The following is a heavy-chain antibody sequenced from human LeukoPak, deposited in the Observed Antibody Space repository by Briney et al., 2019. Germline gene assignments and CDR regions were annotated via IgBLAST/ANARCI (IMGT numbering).Heavy chain of an antibody. V-gene: IGHV3-9*01. J-gene: IGHJ3*02. CDR3: ARASYYYDTTGLGAVDI. Sequence: GGSLRLSCAASGFTFNDHAMYWVRQAPGKGLEWVSGINWNSDNIGYADSVKGRFTISRDDAKNSLFLQMKSLRTEDTALYYCARASYYYDTTGLGAVDIWGQGTMVTVSS. CDR1: GFTFNDHA. CDR2: INWNSDNI. D-gene: IGHD3-22*01.